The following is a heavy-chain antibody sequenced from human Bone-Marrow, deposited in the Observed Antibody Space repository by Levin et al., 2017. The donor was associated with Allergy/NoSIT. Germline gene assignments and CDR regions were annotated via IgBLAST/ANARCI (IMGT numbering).Heavy chain of an antibody. Sequence: ASVKVSCKASGYTFTKYDINWVRQAAGQGLEWLGWMNPLSGDVNYAQKFQGRVTLTRDSSTNTAYMELRRLSSEDTAVYYCARVLNLYTTSNIRFYHFYPLDVWGQGTTVTVSS. CDR2: MNPLSGDV. CDR1: GYTFTKYD. J-gene: IGHJ6*02. D-gene: IGHD4-11*01. CDR3: ARVLNLYTTSNIRFYHFYPLDV. V-gene: IGHV1-8*01.